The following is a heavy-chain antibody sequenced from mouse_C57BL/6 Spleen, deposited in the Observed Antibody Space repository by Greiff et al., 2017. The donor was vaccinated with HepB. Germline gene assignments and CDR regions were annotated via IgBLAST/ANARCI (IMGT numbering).Heavy chain of an antibody. Sequence: QVQLKESGAELVKPGASVKISCKASGYAFSSYWMNWVKQRPGKGLEWIGQIYPGDGDTNYNGKFKGKATLTADKSSSTAYMQLSSLTSEDSAVYFCARRSLYYYGSSPFDYWGQGTTLTVSS. CDR3: ARRSLYYYGSSPFDY. J-gene: IGHJ2*01. CDR2: IYPGDGDT. D-gene: IGHD1-1*01. CDR1: GYAFSSYW. V-gene: IGHV1-80*01.